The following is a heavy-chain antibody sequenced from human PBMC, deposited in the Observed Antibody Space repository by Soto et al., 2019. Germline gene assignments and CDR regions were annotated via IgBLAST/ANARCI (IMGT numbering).Heavy chain of an antibody. J-gene: IGHJ2*01. CDR1: GGTFSSYA. CDR2: IIPIFGTA. CDR3: AKTRGYYDSSGHPGWYFDL. Sequence: SVKVSCKASGGTFSSYAISWVRQAPGQGLEWMGGIIPIFGTANYAQKFQGRVTITADESTSTAYMELSSLRSEDTAVYYCAKTRGYYDSSGHPGWYFDLWGRGTLVTVSS. V-gene: IGHV1-69*13. D-gene: IGHD3-22*01.